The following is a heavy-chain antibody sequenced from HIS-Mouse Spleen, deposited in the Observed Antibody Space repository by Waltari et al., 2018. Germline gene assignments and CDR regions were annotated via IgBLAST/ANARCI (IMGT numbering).Heavy chain of an antibody. CDR1: GGSISSYY. V-gene: IGHV4-4*07. Sequence: QVQLQESGPGLVKPSETLSLTCTVSGGSISSYYWSWIRQPAGKGLEWIGRIYSRGSTNYTPPLKSRVTMSVDTSKNQFSLKLSSVTAADTAVYYCARDFHDFWSGYYGGDKKHDAFDIWGQGTMVTVSS. D-gene: IGHD3-3*01. CDR3: ARDFHDFWSGYYGGDKKHDAFDI. J-gene: IGHJ3*02. CDR2: IYSRGST.